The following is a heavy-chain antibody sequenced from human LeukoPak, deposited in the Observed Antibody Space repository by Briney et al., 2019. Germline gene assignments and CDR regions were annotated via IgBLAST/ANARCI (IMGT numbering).Heavy chain of an antibody. CDR1: GGSISSGGYY. CDR2: IYYSGST. V-gene: IGHV4-31*03. CDR3: ARGGRLSHGMDD. J-gene: IGHJ6*02. Sequence: PSETLSLTCTVSGGSISSGGYYWSWIRQYPGQGLEWIGYIYYSGSTYYNPSLKSRVTISVDTSKNQFSLKLSFVTAADTAVYYCARGGRLSHGMDDWGQGTTVTVSS. D-gene: IGHD3-3*01.